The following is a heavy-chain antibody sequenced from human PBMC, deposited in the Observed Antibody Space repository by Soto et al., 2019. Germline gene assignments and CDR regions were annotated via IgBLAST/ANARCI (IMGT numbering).Heavy chain of an antibody. CDR3: AMVDVYVTPSPQDV. D-gene: IGHD3-16*01. J-gene: IGHJ6*02. CDR1: GYSFTRYG. CDR2: INAYNGNT. Sequence: QVQLVQSGAEVKNPGASVKVSCKASGYSFTRYGIGWARQAPGQGLEWMGWINAYNGNTNSAQNLQGRLTLTTDTSTTTAYMELRSLRPNDTAIYYCAMVDVYVTPSPQDVWGQGTTVTVSS. V-gene: IGHV1-18*01.